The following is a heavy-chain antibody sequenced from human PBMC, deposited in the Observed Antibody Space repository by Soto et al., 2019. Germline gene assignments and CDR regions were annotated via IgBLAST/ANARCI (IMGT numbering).Heavy chain of an antibody. J-gene: IGHJ4*02. CDR2: ISGSGGTT. D-gene: IGHD3-10*01. CDR1: GFTFNSYA. CDR3: AKDRHYGSGTYSDSYLDY. Sequence: EVQLLESGGGLVQPGESLRLSCGGSGFTFNSYAMTWVRQAPGKGLEWVSAISGSGGTTYYANSVKGRFTISRDQSKDTLYLQMNSLRAEDTAIYYCAKDRHYGSGTYSDSYLDYWRQGTLVTVSS. V-gene: IGHV3-23*01.